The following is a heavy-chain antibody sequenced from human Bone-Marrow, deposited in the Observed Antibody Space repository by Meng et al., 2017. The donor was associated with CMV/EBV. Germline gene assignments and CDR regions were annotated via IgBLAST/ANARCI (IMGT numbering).Heavy chain of an antibody. CDR3: ARAYSSGWNYFAY. J-gene: IGHJ4*02. V-gene: IGHV1-69*05. CDR2: IIPIFGTA. CDR1: GGTFSSYA. Sequence: SGKVSCKASGGTFSSYAISWVRQAPGQGLEWMGGIIPIFGTANYAQKFQGRVTITTDESTSTAYMELSSLRSEDTAVYYCARAYSSGWNYFAYWGQRSLVPVYS. D-gene: IGHD6-25*01.